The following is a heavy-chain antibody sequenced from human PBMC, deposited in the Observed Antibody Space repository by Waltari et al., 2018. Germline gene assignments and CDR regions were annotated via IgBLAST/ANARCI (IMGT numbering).Heavy chain of an antibody. V-gene: IGHV4-59*01. J-gene: IGHJ4*02. CDR3: ARGKSGSWNYGGPFDY. CDR1: GDSISNYY. D-gene: IGHD1-7*01. CDR2: IYYSEST. Sequence: QVQLQESGPGLVKPSETLSLTCTVSGDSISNYYWSWIRQPPGKGLEWIGYIYYSESTNYNPSLKSRVTISVDASKNQFSLKLTSVTAADTAIVYCARGKSGSWNYGGPFDYWGQGTLVTVSS.